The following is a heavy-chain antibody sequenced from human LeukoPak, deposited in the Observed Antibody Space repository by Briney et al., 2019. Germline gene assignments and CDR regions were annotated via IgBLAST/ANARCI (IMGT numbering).Heavy chain of an antibody. Sequence: SQTLSLTCTVSGGSISRGGYYWSWIRQHPGKGLEWIGYSNYSGSTYYNPSLKSRVTISVDTSKNQFSLKLSSVTAADTAVYYCARTTVVAKYFDYWGQGTLVTVSS. J-gene: IGHJ4*02. V-gene: IGHV4-31*03. CDR1: GGSISRGGYY. CDR3: ARTTVVAKYFDY. D-gene: IGHD4-23*01. CDR2: SNYSGST.